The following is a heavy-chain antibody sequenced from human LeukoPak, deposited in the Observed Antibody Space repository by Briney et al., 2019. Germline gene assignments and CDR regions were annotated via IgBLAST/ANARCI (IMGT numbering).Heavy chain of an antibody. CDR1: GGSISSYY. Sequence: SETLSLTCTVSGGSISSYYWSWVRQPQGKGLEWIGYIYYSGSTNYNPSLKSRVTISVDTSKNQFSLKLSSVTAADTAVYYCARDSEVPDAFDIWGQGTMVTVSS. V-gene: IGHV4-59*01. J-gene: IGHJ3*02. CDR2: IYYSGST. CDR3: ARDSEVPDAFDI.